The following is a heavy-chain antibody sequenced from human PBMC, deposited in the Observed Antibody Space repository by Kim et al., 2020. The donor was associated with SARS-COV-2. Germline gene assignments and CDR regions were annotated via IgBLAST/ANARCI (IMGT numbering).Heavy chain of an antibody. CDR3: TTDRRGPAASSSWYYYYYGMDV. CDR1: GFTFSNAW. CDR2: IKSKTDGGTT. D-gene: IGHD6-13*01. J-gene: IGHJ6*02. Sequence: GGSLRLSCAASGFTFSNAWMSWVRQAPGKGLEWVGRIKSKTDGGTTDYAAPVKGRFTISRDDSKNTLYLQMNSLKTEDTAVYYCTTDRRGPAASSSWYYYYYGMDVWGQGTTVTVSS. V-gene: IGHV3-15*01.